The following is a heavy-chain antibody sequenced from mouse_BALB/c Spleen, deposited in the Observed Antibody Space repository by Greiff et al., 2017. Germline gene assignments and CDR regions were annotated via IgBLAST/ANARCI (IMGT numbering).Heavy chain of an antibody. CDR1: GYTFTSYY. D-gene: IGHD2-4*01. J-gene: IGHJ3*01. V-gene: IGHV1S56*01. Sequence: VQLQQSGPELVKPGASVRISCKASGYTFTSYYIHWVKQRPGQGLEWIGWIYPGNVNTKYNEKFKGKATLTADKSSSTAYMQLSSLTSEDSAVYFCARSAYDYGAWFAYWGQGTLVTVSA. CDR2: IYPGNVNT. CDR3: ARSAYDYGAWFAY.